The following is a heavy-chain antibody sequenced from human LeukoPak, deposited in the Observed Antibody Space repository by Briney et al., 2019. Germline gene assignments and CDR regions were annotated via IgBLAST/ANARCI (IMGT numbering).Heavy chain of an antibody. CDR3: AKYRHGAYGSLFDY. Sequence: PGGSLRLSCAASGFTFSSYWMSWVRQAPGKGLEWVAFIRYDGGDEKYADSVKGRFTVSRDNSKNTLYLQMNSLRVEDTAVYYCAKYRHGAYGSLFDYWDQGTLVTVSS. D-gene: IGHD4-17*01. V-gene: IGHV3-30*02. CDR1: GFTFSSYW. CDR2: IRYDGGDE. J-gene: IGHJ4*02.